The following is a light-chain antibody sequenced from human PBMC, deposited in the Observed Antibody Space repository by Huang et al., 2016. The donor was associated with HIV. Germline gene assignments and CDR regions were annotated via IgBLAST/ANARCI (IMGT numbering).Light chain of an antibody. J-gene: IGKJ4*01. CDR1: QSVSSY. CDR3: QQRSTWLT. CDR2: AAS. V-gene: IGKV3-11*01. Sequence: ELVLTQSPATLSLSPGERATFSCRASQSVSSYLAWYQQKPGQAPRLLIYAASNRATGIPARFSGSGSGTDFTLTISSLEPEDFAVYYCQQRSTWLTFGGGTEVEIK.